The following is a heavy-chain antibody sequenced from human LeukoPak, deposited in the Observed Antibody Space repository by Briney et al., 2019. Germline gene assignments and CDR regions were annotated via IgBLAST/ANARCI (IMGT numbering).Heavy chain of an antibody. J-gene: IGHJ4*02. CDR1: GFTFSDYY. CDR2: VSGSDENK. Sequence: GGSLRLSCAASGFTFSDYYMTWLRQAPGQGLEWISYVSGSDENKSYTGSVRGRFAISRDNAEKSLFLQMSNVRAEDTAVYYCARAGLGGHYIDYWGQGTLVTVSS. V-gene: IGHV3-11*01. CDR3: ARAGLGGHYIDY. D-gene: IGHD2-15*01.